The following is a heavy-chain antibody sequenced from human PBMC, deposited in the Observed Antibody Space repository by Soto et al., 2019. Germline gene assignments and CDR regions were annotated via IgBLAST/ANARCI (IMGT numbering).Heavy chain of an antibody. CDR2: ISAYNGNT. CDR3: ARDEGGDYVPYYFDY. V-gene: IGHV1-18*01. CDR1: GYTFTSYG. D-gene: IGHD4-17*01. J-gene: IGHJ4*02. Sequence: GASVKVSCKASGYTFTSYGVSWVRQAPGQGLEWMGWISAYNGNTNYAQKLQGRVTMTTDTSTSTAYMELRSLRSDDTAVYYCARDEGGDYVPYYFDYWGQGTLVTVSS.